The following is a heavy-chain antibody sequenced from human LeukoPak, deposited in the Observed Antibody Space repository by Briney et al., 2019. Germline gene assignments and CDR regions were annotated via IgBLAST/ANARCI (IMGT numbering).Heavy chain of an antibody. CDR1: GLTFSTYG. D-gene: IGHD1-14*01. J-gene: IGHJ5*02. CDR2: VSGGGTT. CDR3: AQEDSEGGPNWFDP. Sequence: GGSLRLSCAASGLTFSTYGMSWVRQAPGKGLEWISAVSGGGTTSYADSVRGRFAISRDNSKNTLYLQMNSLRAEDTAVYYCAQEDSEGGPNWFDPWGQGALVTVS. V-gene: IGHV3-23*01.